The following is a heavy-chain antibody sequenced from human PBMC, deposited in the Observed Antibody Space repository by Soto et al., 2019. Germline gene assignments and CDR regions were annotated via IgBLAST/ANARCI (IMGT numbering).Heavy chain of an antibody. J-gene: IGHJ4*02. CDR1: GFTFTTYG. D-gene: IGHD3-3*01. CDR3: AKGGSWSGHN. V-gene: IGHV3-30*18. CDR2: ISYDGSNK. Sequence: QVQLVESGGGVVQPGRSLRLSCAASGFTFTTYGMHWVRQAPGKGLEWVAAISYDGSNKYYAESMKGRFTISRDDSKNTLYLQMTSLRAEDTAVYYCAKGGSWSGHNWGQGTLVTVSS.